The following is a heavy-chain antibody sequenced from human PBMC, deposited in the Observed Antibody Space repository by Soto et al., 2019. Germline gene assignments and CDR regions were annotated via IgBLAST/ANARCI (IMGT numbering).Heavy chain of an antibody. V-gene: IGHV4-39*01. D-gene: IGHD3-22*01. Sequence: SETLSLTCTVSGDSVSSNNVHWGWIRQPPGKGLEWIGGIYYSGSTYYNPSLKSRVTISVDTSKNQFSLKLSSVTAADTAVYYCTYYYDSSGYYYVGAEYFQHWGQGTLVTVSS. CDR2: IYYSGST. J-gene: IGHJ1*01. CDR1: GDSVSSNNVH. CDR3: TYYYDSSGYYYVGAEYFQH.